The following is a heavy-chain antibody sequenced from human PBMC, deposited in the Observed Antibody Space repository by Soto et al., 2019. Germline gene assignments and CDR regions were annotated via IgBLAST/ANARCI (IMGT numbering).Heavy chain of an antibody. CDR1: GFTFSYYY. Sequence: QVQLVESGGGLVKPGGSLRLSCAASGFTFSYYYMTWIRQAPGKGLEWLSCISSSGNTVYYADSLKGRFTISRDNVKNSLHLQMNSLSAEDTAIYYCARDEAYGDSVDYWVQGTLVTVSS. J-gene: IGHJ4*02. D-gene: IGHD4-17*01. CDR3: ARDEAYGDSVDY. V-gene: IGHV3-11*01. CDR2: ISSSGNTV.